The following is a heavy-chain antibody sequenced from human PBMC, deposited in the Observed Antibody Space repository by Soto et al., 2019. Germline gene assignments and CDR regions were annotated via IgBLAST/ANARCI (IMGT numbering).Heavy chain of an antibody. Sequence: ASVKVSCKASGYTFTSYGISWVRQAPGQGLEWMGWISAYNGNTNYAQKLQGRVTMTTDTSTSTAYMELRSLRSDDTAVYYCARDSPDQTDYNPTIFGVVIIHDAFDIWGQGTMVTVSS. V-gene: IGHV1-18*01. CDR1: GYTFTSYG. CDR3: ARDSPDQTDYNPTIFGVVIIHDAFDI. CDR2: ISAYNGNT. J-gene: IGHJ3*02. D-gene: IGHD3-3*01.